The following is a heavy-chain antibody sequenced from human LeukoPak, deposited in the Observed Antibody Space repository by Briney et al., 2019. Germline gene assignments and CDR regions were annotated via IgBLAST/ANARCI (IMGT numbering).Heavy chain of an antibody. CDR3: ARQYYDFWSGYLHGFDD. D-gene: IGHD3-3*01. CDR1: GFTFSSYA. Sequence: PGGSLRLSCAASGFTFSSYAMSWVRQAPGKGLEWVSAISGSGGSTYYADSVKGRFTISRDNSKNTLYLQMNSLRAEDTAVYYCARQYYDFWSGYLHGFDDWGQGTLVTVSS. J-gene: IGHJ4*02. V-gene: IGHV3-23*01. CDR2: ISGSGGST.